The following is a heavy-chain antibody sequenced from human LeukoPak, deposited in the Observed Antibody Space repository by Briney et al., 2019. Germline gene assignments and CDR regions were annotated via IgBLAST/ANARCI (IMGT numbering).Heavy chain of an antibody. Sequence: SSETLSLTCAVYGGSFSGYYWSWIRQPPGKGLEWIGEINHSGSTNYNPSLKSRVTISVDTSKNQFSLKLSSVTAADTAVYYCARELRGLVVPAALFDYWGQGTLVTVSS. CDR3: ARELRGLVVPAALFDY. CDR2: INHSGST. D-gene: IGHD2-2*01. CDR1: GGSFSGYY. V-gene: IGHV4-34*01. J-gene: IGHJ4*02.